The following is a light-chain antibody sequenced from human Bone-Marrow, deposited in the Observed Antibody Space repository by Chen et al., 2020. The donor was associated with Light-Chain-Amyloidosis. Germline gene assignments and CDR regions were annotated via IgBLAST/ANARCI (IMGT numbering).Light chain of an antibody. Sequence: EIVLTQSPGTLSLSPGERATLSCMASQSVSSTYLAWYQQKPGQCPRLLIYGASTRATGIPDRFSGSGYGTDFTLTISRLEPEDFAVYYCHLYGRSPPCTFGQGTKLEIK. J-gene: IGKJ2*02. V-gene: IGKV3-20*01. CDR3: HLYGRSPPCT. CDR1: QSVSSTY. CDR2: GAS.